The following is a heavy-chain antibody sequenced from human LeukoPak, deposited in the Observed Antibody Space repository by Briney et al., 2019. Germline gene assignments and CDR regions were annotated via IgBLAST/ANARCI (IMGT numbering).Heavy chain of an antibody. J-gene: IGHJ4*02. CDR2: ISDSGGST. CDR1: GFTFSTYA. Sequence: PGGSLRLSCAASGFTFSTYAMSWVRQAPGKGLEWVSAISDSGGSTYHADSVKGRFTISRDNSKNTLYLQMNSLRAEDTAIYYCAKGVERGYSYAYYFDYWGQGTLVTVSS. D-gene: IGHD5-18*01. CDR3: AKGVERGYSYAYYFDY. V-gene: IGHV3-23*01.